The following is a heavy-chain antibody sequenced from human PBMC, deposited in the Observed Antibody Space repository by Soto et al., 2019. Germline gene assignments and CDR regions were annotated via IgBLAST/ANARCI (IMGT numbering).Heavy chain of an antibody. CDR3: ASKRSYGEVY. CDR1: GCTFSSYG. J-gene: IGHJ4*02. Sequence: AXGALILSCSASGCTFSSYGMHWVRQAPGKGLDWVAVISYDGSNKYYADSVKGRFTISRDNSKNTLYRQMNSLRAEDTAVYYCASKRSYGEVYWGQGTLVTVSS. D-gene: IGHD4-17*01. V-gene: IGHV3-30*03. CDR2: ISYDGSNK.